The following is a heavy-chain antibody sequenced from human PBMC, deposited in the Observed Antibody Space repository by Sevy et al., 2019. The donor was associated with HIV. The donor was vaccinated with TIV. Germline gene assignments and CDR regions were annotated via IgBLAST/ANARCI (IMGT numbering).Heavy chain of an antibody. V-gene: IGHV4-59*01. J-gene: IGHJ4*02. CDR1: GGAISSYY. D-gene: IGHD3-16*02. Sequence: SETLSLTCTVSGGAISSYYWSWIGQPPGKGLESIGYIYYSGSTNYNPSLKSRVTISVDTSKNQFSLKLSSVTAADTAVYYCARGLTRVNGYLFDYWGQGTLVTVSS. CDR3: ARGLTRVNGYLFDY. CDR2: IYYSGST.